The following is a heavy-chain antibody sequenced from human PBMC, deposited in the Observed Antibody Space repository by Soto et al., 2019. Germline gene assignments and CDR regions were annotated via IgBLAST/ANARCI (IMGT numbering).Heavy chain of an antibody. Sequence: PSETLSLTCTVSGGSVSSGSYYWSWIRQPPGKGLEWIGYIYYSGSTNYNPSLKSRVTISVDTSKNQFSLKLSSVTAADTAVYYCARGIAAAGNWEEENWFDPWGQGTLVTVSS. D-gene: IGHD6-13*01. CDR1: GGSVSSGSYY. CDR3: ARGIAAAGNWEEENWFDP. J-gene: IGHJ5*02. CDR2: IYYSGST. V-gene: IGHV4-61*01.